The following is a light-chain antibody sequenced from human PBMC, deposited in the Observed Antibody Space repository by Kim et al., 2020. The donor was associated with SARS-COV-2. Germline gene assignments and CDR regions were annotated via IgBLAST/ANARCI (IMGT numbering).Light chain of an antibody. J-gene: IGKJ3*01. CDR3: LQDYNYPFT. V-gene: IGKV1-6*01. CDR1: QGIRND. CDR2: EAS. Sequence: AIQMTQSPSSLSASVGDRVTITCRASQGIRNDLGWFQQKPGKAPKLLIYEASTLQSGVPSRFSGSGSGTDFTLTISSLQPEDFATYYCLQDYNYPFTFGPGTKVDMK.